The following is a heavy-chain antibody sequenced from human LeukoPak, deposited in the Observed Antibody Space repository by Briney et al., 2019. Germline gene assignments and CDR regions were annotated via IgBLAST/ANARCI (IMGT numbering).Heavy chain of an antibody. D-gene: IGHD6-13*01. CDR1: GGTFSSYA. CDR2: IIPILGIA. CDR3: ARELYSSTILVYYYGMDV. V-gene: IGHV1-69*04. Sequence: GASVKVSCKASGGTFSSYAISWVRQAPGQGLEWMGRIIPILGIANYAQKFQGRVTITADKSTSTAYVELSSLRSEDTAVYYCARELYSSTILVYYYGMDVWGQGTTVTVSS. J-gene: IGHJ6*02.